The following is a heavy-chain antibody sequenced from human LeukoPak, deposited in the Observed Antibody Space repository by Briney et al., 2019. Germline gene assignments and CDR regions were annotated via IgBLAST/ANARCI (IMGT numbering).Heavy chain of an antibody. CDR3: ARGPRVLRYFDWLSYFDC. CDR1: GFTLSSYS. D-gene: IGHD3-9*01. Sequence: GGSLRLSCAASGFTLSSYSMNWVRQAPGKGLEWISYIDSDTYGNTIYYPHTVKGRFTISRDNAKNSLYLQMNSLGAEDTAVYYCARGPRVLRYFDWLSYFDCWGQGTLVTVSS. J-gene: IGHJ4*02. CDR2: IDSDTYGNTI. V-gene: IGHV3-48*01.